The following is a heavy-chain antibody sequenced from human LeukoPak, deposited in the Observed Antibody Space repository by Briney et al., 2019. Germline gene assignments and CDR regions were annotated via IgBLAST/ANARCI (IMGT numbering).Heavy chain of an antibody. D-gene: IGHD4-17*01. V-gene: IGHV3-21*01. CDR2: ISSSSSYI. J-gene: IGHJ5*02. CDR1: GFTFSGYS. Sequence: GGSLRLSCAASGFTFSGYSMNWVRQAPGKGLEWVSSISSSSSYIYYADSVKGRFTISRDNAKNSLYLQMNSQRAEDTAVYYCARGPGGQTTVTLGWFDPWGQGTLVTVSS. CDR3: ARGPGGQTTVTLGWFDP.